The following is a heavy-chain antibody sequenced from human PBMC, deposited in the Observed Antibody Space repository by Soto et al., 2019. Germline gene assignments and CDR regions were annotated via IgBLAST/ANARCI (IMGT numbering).Heavy chain of an antibody. J-gene: IGHJ4*02. Sequence: QVQLVESGGGVVQPGRSLRLSCAASGFTFSSYCMHWVRQAPGKGLEWVAVISYDGSNKYYADSVKGRFTISRDNSKNTLYLQMNSLRAEDTAVYYCAKAGAHGDIDYWGQGTLVTVSS. CDR3: AKAGAHGDIDY. D-gene: IGHD4-17*01. CDR1: GFTFSSYC. CDR2: ISYDGSNK. V-gene: IGHV3-30*18.